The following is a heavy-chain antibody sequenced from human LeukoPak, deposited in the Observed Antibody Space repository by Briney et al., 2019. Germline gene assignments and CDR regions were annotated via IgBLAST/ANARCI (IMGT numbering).Heavy chain of an antibody. Sequence: PGGSLRLSCAASGFTFSDYYMSWIRQAPGKGLEWVSFISRSSSYTVSADSVKGRSTISRDNSKNTLYLQMNSLRAEDTAVYYCARDDGYKDYWGQGTLVTVSS. CDR1: GFTFSDYY. D-gene: IGHD5-24*01. CDR3: ARDDGYKDY. V-gene: IGHV3-11*06. J-gene: IGHJ4*02. CDR2: ISRSSSYT.